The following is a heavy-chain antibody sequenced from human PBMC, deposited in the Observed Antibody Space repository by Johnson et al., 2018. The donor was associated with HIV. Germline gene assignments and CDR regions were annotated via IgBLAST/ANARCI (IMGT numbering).Heavy chain of an antibody. CDR1: GFTFSIYG. CDR2: IRYDGSKK. CDR3: AREREDGPMIPGAFDI. D-gene: IGHD3-22*01. V-gene: IGHV3-30*02. Sequence: VQLVESGGGLVQPGGSLRLSCAASGFTFSIYGMHWVRQAPGKGLEWVAFIRYDGSKKYYADSVKGRFTISRDNAKNSLYLQMNSLRAEDTALYYCAREREDGPMIPGAFDIWGQGTMVTVSS. J-gene: IGHJ3*02.